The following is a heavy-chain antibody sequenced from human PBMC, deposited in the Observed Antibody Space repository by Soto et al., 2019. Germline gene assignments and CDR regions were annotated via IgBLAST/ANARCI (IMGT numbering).Heavy chain of an antibody. CDR3: ARDSYAPHV. Sequence: WCSVKLSSSASVVTCSNYWMHWVRQAPGKGLVWVSRINIDGSGTTYADSVKGRFTISRDNAKNTVFLEMKNLRAEDTAVYYCARDSYAPHVWGQGTTVTVSS. D-gene: IGHD4-17*01. J-gene: IGHJ6*02. V-gene: IGHV3-74*03. CDR2: INIDGSGT. CDR1: VVTCSNYW.